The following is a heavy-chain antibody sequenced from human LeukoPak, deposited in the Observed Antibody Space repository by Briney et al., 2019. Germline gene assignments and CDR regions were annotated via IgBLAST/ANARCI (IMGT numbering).Heavy chain of an antibody. D-gene: IGHD1-1*01. CDR1: GFSFEAYG. CDR3: TRVTSWRTGFDH. Sequence: GGSLRLSCAASGFSFEAYGMYWVRQAPGKGLEWVSGITWNSDDMAYADSVKGRFTISRDNAKNCLYLQMNSLTVEDTALYYCTRVTSWRTGFDHWGQGTLVTVSS. V-gene: IGHV3-9*01. CDR2: ITWNSDDM. J-gene: IGHJ4*02.